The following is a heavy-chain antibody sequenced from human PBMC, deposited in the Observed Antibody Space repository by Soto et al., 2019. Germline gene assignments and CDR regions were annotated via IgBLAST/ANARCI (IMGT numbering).Heavy chain of an antibody. V-gene: IGHV4-34*01. CDR3: ARGLSGXGLRFLEWLLLGDAFDI. D-gene: IGHD3-3*01. Sequence: PSETLSLTCAVYGGSFSCYYWSWIRQPPGKGLEWIGEINHSGSTNYNPSLKSRVTISVDTSKNQFSLKLSSVTAADTAVYYCARGLSGXGLRFLEWLLLGDAFDIWGQGTMVTVSS. J-gene: IGHJ3*02. CDR1: GGSFSCYY. CDR2: INHSGST.